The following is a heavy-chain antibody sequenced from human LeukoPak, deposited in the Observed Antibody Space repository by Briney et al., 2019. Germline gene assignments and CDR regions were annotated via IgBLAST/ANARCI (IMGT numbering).Heavy chain of an antibody. D-gene: IGHD2-2*01. CDR3: ARVGGSSCSSTSCLGPHYWYFDL. V-gene: IGHV4-59*01. J-gene: IGHJ2*01. CDR1: GGSISSYY. Sequence: SETLSLTCTVSGGSISSYYWSWIRQPPGKGLEWIGYIYYSGSTNYSPSLKSRVTISVDTSKNQFSLKLSSVTAADTAVYYCARVGGSSCSSTSCLGPHYWYFDLWGRGTLVTVSS. CDR2: IYYSGST.